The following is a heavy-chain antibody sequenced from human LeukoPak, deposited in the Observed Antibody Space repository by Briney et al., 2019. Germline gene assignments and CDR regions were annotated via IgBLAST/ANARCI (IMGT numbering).Heavy chain of an antibody. CDR1: EFDFSSHA. Sequence: GGSLRLSCAASEFDFSSHAMTWVRQAPGKGLEWVSLIYSGGTTYYADSVRGRFTISRDLSTNTIYLQMDTLRADDTAVYYCARDAGYDSGWTRFDFWGQGTLVTVSS. J-gene: IGHJ4*02. D-gene: IGHD5-12*01. V-gene: IGHV3-53*01. CDR2: IYSGGTT. CDR3: ARDAGYDSGWTRFDF.